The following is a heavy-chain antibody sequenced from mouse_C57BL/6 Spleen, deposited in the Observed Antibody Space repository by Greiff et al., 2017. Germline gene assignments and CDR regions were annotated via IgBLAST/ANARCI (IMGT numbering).Heavy chain of an antibody. V-gene: IGHV1-15*01. J-gene: IGHJ3*01. CDR3: TRVYGNFWFAY. Sequence: ESGAELVRPGASVTLSCKASGYTFTDYEMHWVKQTPVHGLEWIGAIDPETGGTAYNQKFKGKAILTADKSSSTAYMELRSLTSEDSAVYYCTRVYGNFWFAYWGQGTLVTVSA. CDR1: GYTFTDYE. D-gene: IGHD2-10*02. CDR2: IDPETGGT.